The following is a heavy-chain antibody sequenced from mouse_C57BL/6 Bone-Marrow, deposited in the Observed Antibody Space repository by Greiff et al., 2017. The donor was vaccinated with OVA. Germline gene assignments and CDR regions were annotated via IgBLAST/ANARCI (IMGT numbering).Heavy chain of an antibody. V-gene: IGHV14-1*01. CDR2: IDPEDGDT. D-gene: IGHD2-1*01. CDR1: GFNIKDYY. Sequence: VQLQQSGAELVRPGASVKLSCTASGFNIKDYYMHWVKPRPEQGLEWIGRIDPEDGDTEYAPKFQGKATMTADTSSNTAYLQLSSLTSEDTAVYYCTYGNYDYFDYWGQGTTLTVSS. J-gene: IGHJ2*01. CDR3: TYGNYDYFDY.